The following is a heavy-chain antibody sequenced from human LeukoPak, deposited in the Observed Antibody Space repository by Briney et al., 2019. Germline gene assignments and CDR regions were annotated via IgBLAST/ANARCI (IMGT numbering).Heavy chain of an antibody. CDR2: ISSSGSTI. J-gene: IGHJ3*02. Sequence: GGSLRLSCAATGFTFSDYYMSSIRQARGKGLEWVSYISSSGSTIYYADSVKGRFTISRDNAKNSLYLQMNSLRAEDTAVYYCARGSEWFREFSDAFDIWGQGTMVTVSS. V-gene: IGHV3-11*01. D-gene: IGHD3-10*01. CDR1: GFTFSDYY. CDR3: ARGSEWFREFSDAFDI.